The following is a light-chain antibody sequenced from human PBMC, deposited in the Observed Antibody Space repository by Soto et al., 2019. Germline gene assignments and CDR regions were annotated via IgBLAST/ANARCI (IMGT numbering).Light chain of an antibody. J-gene: IGKJ1*01. CDR1: QTVSTNY. V-gene: IGKV3-20*01. CDR2: DAS. Sequence: IVFTQSPGTLSLSPGERATLSCRASQTVSTNYLAWYQQKPGQAPRLLIFDASTRATGIPDRFTGSGSGTEFTLTISRLEPEDFAVYYCQLYGASTKTFGQGTKVDIK. CDR3: QLYGASTKT.